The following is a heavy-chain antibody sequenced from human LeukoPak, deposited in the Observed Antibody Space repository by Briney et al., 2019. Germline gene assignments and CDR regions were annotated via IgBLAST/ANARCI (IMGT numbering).Heavy chain of an antibody. CDR1: GDSISSSSNY. CDR3: ARRGTSGWAYYFDF. CDR2: VYRSGST. Sequence: SVTLSLTCDVSGDSISSSSNYWGWVRHLPGKGLEWIGSVYRSGSTYYNPSLKSRVTISVDTSKNQSTLNLTSVTAADTAVYHCARRGTSGWAYYFDFWGPGSLLTVSS. V-gene: IGHV4-39*01. D-gene: IGHD6-19*01. J-gene: IGHJ4*02.